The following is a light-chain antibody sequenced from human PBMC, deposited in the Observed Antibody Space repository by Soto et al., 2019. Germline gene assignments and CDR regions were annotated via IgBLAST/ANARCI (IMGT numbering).Light chain of an antibody. CDR2: EVI. V-gene: IGLV2-14*01. CDR3: GSYTNDRAYV. J-gene: IGLJ1*01. Sequence: QSALTQPASLSGSPGQSITISCTGTSSDVGGYNYVSWYQLHPGKAPQLMIHEVINRPSGVSNRFSGSKSGNTASLTISGLQAADEDEYYCGSYTNDRAYVFGTGTQVTVL. CDR1: SSDVGGYNY.